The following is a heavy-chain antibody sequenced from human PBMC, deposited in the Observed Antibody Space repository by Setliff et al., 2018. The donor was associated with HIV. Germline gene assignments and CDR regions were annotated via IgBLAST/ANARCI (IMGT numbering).Heavy chain of an antibody. CDR1: GGSISSGGYY. J-gene: IGHJ3*02. Sequence: SETLSLTCTVSGGSISSGGYYWNWIRQHPGKGLEWIGYIYYTGSTYYSPSLKSRVTISIDTSNNQFSLKLRSVSAADTAVYYCARLTDPLRRGLVTTFDAFDIWGQGTVVTVSS. CDR3: ARLTDPLRRGLVTTFDAFDI. V-gene: IGHV4-31*03. CDR2: IYYTGST. D-gene: IGHD4-17*01.